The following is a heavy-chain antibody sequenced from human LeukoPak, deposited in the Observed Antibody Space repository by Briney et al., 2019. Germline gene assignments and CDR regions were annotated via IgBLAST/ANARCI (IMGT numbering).Heavy chain of an antibody. V-gene: IGHV1-24*01. J-gene: IGHJ3*02. CDR1: GYTLTELP. D-gene: IGHD6-13*01. CDR3: ATAESIAAAWVAFDI. Sequence: ASVKVSCKVSGYTLTELPMHWVRQAPGKGLEWMGGFDPEDGETIYAQKFQGRVTMTEDTSTDTAYMELSSLRSEDTAVYYCATAESIAAAWVAFDIWGQGTMVTVSS. CDR2: FDPEDGET.